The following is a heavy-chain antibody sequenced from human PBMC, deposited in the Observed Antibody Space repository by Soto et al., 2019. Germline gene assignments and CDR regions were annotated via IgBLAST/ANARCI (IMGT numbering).Heavy chain of an antibody. CDR1: GFTFSSYA. J-gene: IGHJ4*01. V-gene: IGHV3-23*01. D-gene: IGHD2-8*01. CDR3: AKLGFVLMELYYFHQ. CDR2: ISGNSGKT. Sequence: GGSLRLSCTASGFTFSSYAMSWVRQAPGKEPEWVSTISGNSGKTNYAESVKGRFSISRDNSKNTVHLQLDSLRAEDTAVYFCAKLGFVLMELYYFHQWGHGTLVTVSS.